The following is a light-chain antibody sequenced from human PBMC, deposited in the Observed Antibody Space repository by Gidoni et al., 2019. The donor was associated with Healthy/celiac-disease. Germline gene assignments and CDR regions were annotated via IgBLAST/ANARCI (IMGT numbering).Light chain of an antibody. V-gene: IGKV3-11*01. CDR1: QSVSSY. CDR2: DAS. Sequence: EIVLTKSPATLSLSPGERATLSCRASQSVSSYLAWYQQKPGQAPRLLIYDASNRATGIPARFSGSGSGTDFTLTISSLEPEDFAVYYCQQRSNWRTFXQXTKVEIK. CDR3: QQRSNWRT. J-gene: IGKJ1*01.